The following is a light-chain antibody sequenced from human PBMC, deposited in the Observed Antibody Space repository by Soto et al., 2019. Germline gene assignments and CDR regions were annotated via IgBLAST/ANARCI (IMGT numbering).Light chain of an antibody. J-gene: IGKJ1*01. Sequence: EIVMTQSPATLSVSPGERATLSCRASQTVSGSLAWYQQRRGQAPSLLIYGTSTRATGVPARFSASGSGTEFTLTISSLQSEDFAVYYCQQYSIWPLTFGHGTKVDI. CDR1: QTVSGS. CDR3: QQYSIWPLT. V-gene: IGKV3-15*01. CDR2: GTS.